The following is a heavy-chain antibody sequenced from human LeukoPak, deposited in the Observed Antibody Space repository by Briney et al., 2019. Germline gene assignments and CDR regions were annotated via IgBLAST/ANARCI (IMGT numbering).Heavy chain of an antibody. J-gene: IGHJ4*02. CDR2: FDPEDGET. D-gene: IGHD3-22*01. CDR1: GYTLTELS. Sequence: ASVKVSCKVSGYTLTELSMHWVRQAPGKGLEWMGGFDPEDGETIYAQKFQGRVTMTEDTSTDTAYMELSSLRSEDTAVYYCATLGLYYYDSSGYPKEEIDYWGQGTLVTVSS. CDR3: ATLGLYYYDSSGYPKEEIDY. V-gene: IGHV1-24*01.